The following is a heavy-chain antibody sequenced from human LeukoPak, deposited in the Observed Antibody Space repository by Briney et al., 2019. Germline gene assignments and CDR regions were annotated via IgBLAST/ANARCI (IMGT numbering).Heavy chain of an antibody. D-gene: IGHD3-3*01. CDR1: GGSISSYY. V-gene: IGHV4-59*01. J-gene: IGHJ4*02. Sequence: PSETLSLTCTVSGGSISSYYWSWIRQPPGKGLEWIGYIYYSGSTNYNPSLKSRVTISVDTSKNQFSLKLSSVTAADTAVYYCARAPYDFWSGYYMGEFGYWGQGTLVTVSS. CDR2: IYYSGST. CDR3: ARAPYDFWSGYYMGEFGY.